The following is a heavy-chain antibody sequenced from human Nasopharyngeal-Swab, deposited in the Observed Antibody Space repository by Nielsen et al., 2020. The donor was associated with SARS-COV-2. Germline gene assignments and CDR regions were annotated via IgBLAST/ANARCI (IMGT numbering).Heavy chain of an antibody. CDR3: AREDSSSWYSLLNWFDP. D-gene: IGHD6-13*01. CDR2: MNPNSGNT. Sequence: ASVKVSCKASGYTFTSYDINWVRQATGQGLEWMGWMNPNSGNTGYAQKFQGRVTMTRNTSISTAYMELSSLRSDDTAVYYCAREDSSSWYSLLNWFDPWGQGTLVTVSS. J-gene: IGHJ5*02. CDR1: GYTFTSYD. V-gene: IGHV1-8*01.